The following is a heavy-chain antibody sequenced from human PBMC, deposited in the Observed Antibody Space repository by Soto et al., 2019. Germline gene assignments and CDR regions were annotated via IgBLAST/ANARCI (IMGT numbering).Heavy chain of an antibody. CDR1: GGSISSYY. CDR3: ARWAIVVPAGYIDF. J-gene: IGHJ4*02. Sequence: SETLSLTCTVSGGSISSYYWSWIRQPPGKGLEWIGYIYYSGSTNYNPSLKSRVTISVDTSKNQFSLKLSSVTAADTAVYYCARWAIVVPAGYIDFWGQATLVTVSS. D-gene: IGHD2-2*01. V-gene: IGHV4-59*01. CDR2: IYYSGST.